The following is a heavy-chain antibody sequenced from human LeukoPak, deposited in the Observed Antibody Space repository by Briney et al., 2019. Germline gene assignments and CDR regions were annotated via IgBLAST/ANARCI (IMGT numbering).Heavy chain of an antibody. CDR3: ARDPYYYDSSGYYGGYYFDY. J-gene: IGHJ4*02. Sequence: PGGSLRLSCAASGFTFSSYGMNWVRQAPGKGLEWVAVIWFDGSNKYYADSVKGRFTISRDNSKNTLYLQVNSLRAEDTAVYYCARDPYYYDSSGYYGGYYFDYWGQGTLVTVSS. D-gene: IGHD3-22*01. CDR2: IWFDGSNK. V-gene: IGHV3-33*01. CDR1: GFTFSSYG.